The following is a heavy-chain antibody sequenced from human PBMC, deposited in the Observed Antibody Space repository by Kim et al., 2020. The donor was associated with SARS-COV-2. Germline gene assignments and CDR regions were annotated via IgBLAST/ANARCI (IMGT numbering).Heavy chain of an antibody. D-gene: IGHD6-13*01. J-gene: IGHJ6*02. CDR1: GGSISSSSYY. CDR3: ASRKEGGAYSSWSRGEYYYYGMDV. Sequence: SETLSLTCTVSGGSISSSSYYWGWIRQPPGKGLEWIGSIYYSGSTYYNPSLKSRVTISVDTSKNQFSLKLSSVTAADTAVYYCASRKEGGAYSSWSRGEYYYYGMDVWGQGTTVTVSS. CDR2: IYYSGST. V-gene: IGHV4-39*01.